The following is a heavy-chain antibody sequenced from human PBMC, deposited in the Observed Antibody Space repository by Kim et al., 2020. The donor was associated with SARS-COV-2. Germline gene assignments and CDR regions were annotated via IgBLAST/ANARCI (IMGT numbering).Heavy chain of an antibody. D-gene: IGHD6-19*01. CDR2: LTENGSEQ. CDR3: VTNGWYLFDK. J-gene: IGHJ4*02. V-gene: IGHV3-7*01. Sequence: GGSLRLSCVVSGFTFSRHWMTWVRQAPGKGLEWVATLTENGSEQFYVDSVKGRFTISRDNAKNSLYLQMSSLRAEDTALYYCVTNGWYLFDKWGQGTLV. CDR1: GFTFSRHW.